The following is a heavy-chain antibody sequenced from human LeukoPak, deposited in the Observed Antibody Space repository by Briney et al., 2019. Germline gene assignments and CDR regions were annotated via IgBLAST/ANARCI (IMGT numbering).Heavy chain of an antibody. J-gene: IGHJ5*02. D-gene: IGHD3-3*01. CDR3: ARDSGGLRFLEWSWFNWFDP. Sequence: SETLSLTCTVSGGSISSYDWSWIRQPAGKGLEWIERIYTSGSTNYNPSLKSRVTMSVDTSKNQFSLKLSSVTAADTAVYYCARDSGGLRFLEWSWFNWFDPWGQGTLVTVSS. V-gene: IGHV4-4*07. CDR1: GGSISSYD. CDR2: IYTSGST.